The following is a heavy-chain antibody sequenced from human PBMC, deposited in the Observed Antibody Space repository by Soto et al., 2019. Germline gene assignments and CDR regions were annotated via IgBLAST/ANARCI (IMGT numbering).Heavy chain of an antibody. CDR2: INAGNGNR. CDR3: AKCYCTGAGMNRINRLDP. Sequence: ASVKVSCKASGYTFTSYAMHWVRQAPGQRLEWMGWINAGNGNRKYSQKFQGRVTITRDTSASTAYMELSSLRSEDTAVYYCAKCYCTGAGMNRINRLDPWGQGTMVTVSS. CDR1: GYTFTSYA. D-gene: IGHD2-8*02. V-gene: IGHV1-3*01. J-gene: IGHJ5*02.